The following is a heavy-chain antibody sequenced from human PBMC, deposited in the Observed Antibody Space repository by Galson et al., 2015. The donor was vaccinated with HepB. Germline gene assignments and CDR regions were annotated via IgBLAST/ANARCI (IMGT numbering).Heavy chain of an antibody. Sequence: SVKVCCKASGGTFSSYAISWVRQAPGQGLEWMGGIVPIFGTANYAQKFQGRVTITADESTSTAYMELSSLRSEDTAVYYCARDIMRGYCSSTNCHTDDAFEIWGQGTMVTVSS. CDR1: GGTFSSYA. V-gene: IGHV1-69*13. CDR2: IVPIFGTA. D-gene: IGHD2-2*02. J-gene: IGHJ3*02. CDR3: ARDIMRGYCSSTNCHTDDAFEI.